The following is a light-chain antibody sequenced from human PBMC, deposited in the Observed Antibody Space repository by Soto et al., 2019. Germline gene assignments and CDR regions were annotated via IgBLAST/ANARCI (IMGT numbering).Light chain of an antibody. J-gene: IGKJ2*01. CDR3: QQLHTYPYT. CDR2: AAS. CDR1: QGISSF. Sequence: DIPLTQSPSFLSASVGDRVTITYRASQGISSFLAWYQQKPGGTPKLLIYAASTLQSGVPSRFSGSGSGTDFTLTITSLQPEDFATYYCQQLHTYPYTFGQGTKLEIK. V-gene: IGKV1-9*01.